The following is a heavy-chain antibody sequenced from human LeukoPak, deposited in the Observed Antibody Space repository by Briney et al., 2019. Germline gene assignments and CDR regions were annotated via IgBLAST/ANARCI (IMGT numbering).Heavy chain of an antibody. J-gene: IGHJ3*02. V-gene: IGHV1-2*06. D-gene: IGHD3-22*01. CDR3: ARDVGVITPNDAFDI. CDR2: INPNSGGT. Sequence: ASVKVSCKVSGYTFTGYYMHWVRQAPGQGLEWMGRINPNSGGTNYAQKFQGRVTMTRDTSISTAYMELSRLRSDDTAVYYCARDVGVITPNDAFDIWGQGTMVTVSS. CDR1: GYTFTGYY.